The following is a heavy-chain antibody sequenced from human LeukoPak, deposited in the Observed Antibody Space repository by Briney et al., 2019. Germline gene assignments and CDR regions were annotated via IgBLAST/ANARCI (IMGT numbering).Heavy chain of an antibody. CDR1: GFTFSSYW. CDR2: ISHNGNVN. Sequence: GGSLRLSCAASGFTFSSYWMNWARQAPGRGLEWVASISHNGNVNYYVDSVKGRFTISRDNAKNSLYLQMSNLRAEDTAVYFCARGGGLDVWGQGATVTVSS. V-gene: IGHV3-7*03. D-gene: IGHD3-16*01. J-gene: IGHJ6*02. CDR3: ARGGGLDV.